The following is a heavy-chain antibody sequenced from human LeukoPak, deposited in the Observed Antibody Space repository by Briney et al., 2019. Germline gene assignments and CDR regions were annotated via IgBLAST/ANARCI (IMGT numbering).Heavy chain of an antibody. J-gene: IGHJ6*03. CDR2: LNWNGGSP. V-gene: IGHV3-20*04. Sequence: GGSLRLSCAASGFTFDDYGMSWVRQAPGKGLEWVCGLNWNGGSPNCADSVKGRFTISRDNAKNSLYLQMNALKVEDTALYYCARAGSYGDYVTYYYYYMDVWGKGTTVTVSS. CDR1: GFTFDDYG. D-gene: IGHD4-17*01. CDR3: ARAGSYGDYVTYYYYYMDV.